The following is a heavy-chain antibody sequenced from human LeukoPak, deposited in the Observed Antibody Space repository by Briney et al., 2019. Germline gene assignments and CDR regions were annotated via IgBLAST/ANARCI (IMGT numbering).Heavy chain of an antibody. D-gene: IGHD2-21*01. Sequence: GSSVKVSCKASGGTFSSYAISWVRQAPGQGLEWMGGIIPIFATTNYPQKFQGRVTITADGSTSTAYMELSSLRSEDTAVYYCARGIVVGSLYYMDVWGKGATVTVSS. CDR3: ARGIVVGSLYYMDV. V-gene: IGHV1-69*01. CDR2: IIPIFATT. J-gene: IGHJ6*03. CDR1: GGTFSSYA.